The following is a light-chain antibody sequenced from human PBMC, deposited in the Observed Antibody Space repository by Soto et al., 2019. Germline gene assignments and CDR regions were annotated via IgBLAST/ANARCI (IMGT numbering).Light chain of an antibody. J-gene: IGLJ1*01. CDR2: TNP. CDR1: SSNVGGNP. Sequence: SVMTKPGLKFVCPGLREKISCSGSSSNVGGNPVNWYQHVPTTAPTLLIYTNPQRPSGVPDRFSGSKSGTSASLAISGLQSEHEAEAYCVIFDDRVNPAIYATWT. V-gene: IGLV1-44*01. CDR3: VIFDDRVNPAI.